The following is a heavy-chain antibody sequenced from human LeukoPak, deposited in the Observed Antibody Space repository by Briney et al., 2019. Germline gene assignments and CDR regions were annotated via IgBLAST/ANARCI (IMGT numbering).Heavy chain of an antibody. CDR3: ARVERWLQYDAFDI. CDR2: MNPNSGNT. CDR1: GYTFTRYD. V-gene: IGHV1-8*01. J-gene: IGHJ3*02. D-gene: IGHD5-24*01. Sequence: ASVKVSCKASGYTFTRYDINWVRQATGQGLEWMGWMNPNSGNTGYAQKFQGRVTMTRNTSISTAYMELSSLRSEDTAVYYCARVERWLQYDAFDIWGQGTMVTVSS.